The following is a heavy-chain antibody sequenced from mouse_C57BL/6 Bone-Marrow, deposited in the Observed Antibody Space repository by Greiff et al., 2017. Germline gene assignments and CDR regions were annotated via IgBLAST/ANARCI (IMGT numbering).Heavy chain of an antibody. CDR2: FHPYNDDT. D-gene: IGHD5-1*01. CDR1: GYTFTTYP. Sequence: VKLMESGAELVKPGASVKMSCKASGYTFTTYPIEWMQQNHGKSLEWIGNFHPYNDDTKYNEKFKGKATLTVEKSSNTVYLELSRLTSDDSAVYYCARSSTFFYYFDYWGQGTTLTVSS. CDR3: ARSSTFFYYFDY. J-gene: IGHJ2*01. V-gene: IGHV1-47*01.